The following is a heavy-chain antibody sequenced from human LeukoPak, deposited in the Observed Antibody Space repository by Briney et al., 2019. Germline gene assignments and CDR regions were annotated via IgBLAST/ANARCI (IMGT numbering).Heavy chain of an antibody. V-gene: IGHV4-34*01. CDR3: ARQKKGVIITSQKRNWFDP. D-gene: IGHD3-10*01. Sequence: PSETLSLTCAVYGGSFSGYYWSWIRQPPGKGLEWIGEINHSGSTNYNPSLKSRVTISVDTSKNQFSLKLSSVTAADTAVYYCARQKKGVIITSQKRNWFDPWGQGTLVTVSS. CDR1: GGSFSGYY. CDR2: INHSGST. J-gene: IGHJ5*02.